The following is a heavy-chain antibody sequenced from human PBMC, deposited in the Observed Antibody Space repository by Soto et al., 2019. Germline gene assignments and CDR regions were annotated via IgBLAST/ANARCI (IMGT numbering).Heavy chain of an antibody. D-gene: IGHD3-10*01. V-gene: IGHV3-30*03. J-gene: IGHJ4*02. CDR1: KFTFTNYG. CDR2: MSSDGGIK. CDR3: ARVSMVRGVPPVDY. Sequence: GGSLRLSCAASKFTFTNYGFGMHWVRQAPGKGLDWVAIMSSDGGIKYYADSVKGRFTISRGNSKNTLYLQMNSLRAEDTAVYYCARVSMVRGVPPVDYWGQGTLVTVSS.